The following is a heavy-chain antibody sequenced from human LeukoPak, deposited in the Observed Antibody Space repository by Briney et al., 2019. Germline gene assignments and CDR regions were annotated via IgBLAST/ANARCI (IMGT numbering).Heavy chain of an antibody. D-gene: IGHD6-19*01. J-gene: IGHJ4*02. Sequence: SETLSLTCAVYGGSFSGYYWSWIRQPPGKGLEWIGEINHSGSTNYNPSLKSRVTISVDTSKNQFSLKLSSVTAADTAVYYCARGFSEWLVPYLDYWGQGTLVTVSS. CDR3: ARGFSEWLVPYLDY. V-gene: IGHV4-34*01. CDR2: INHSGST. CDR1: GGSFSGYY.